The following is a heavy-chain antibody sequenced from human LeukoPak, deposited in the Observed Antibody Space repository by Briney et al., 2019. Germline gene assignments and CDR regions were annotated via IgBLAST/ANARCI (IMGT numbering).Heavy chain of an antibody. CDR3: ASDGSGSYH. J-gene: IGHJ4*02. D-gene: IGHD3-10*01. CDR1: GGSFSGYY. Sequence: SETLSLTCAVYGGSFSGYYWSWIRQPPGKGLEWIGEINHSGSTNYNPFLKSRVTISVDTSKNQFSLKLSSVTAADTAVYYCASDGSGSYHWGQGTLVTVSS. V-gene: IGHV4-34*01. CDR2: INHSGST.